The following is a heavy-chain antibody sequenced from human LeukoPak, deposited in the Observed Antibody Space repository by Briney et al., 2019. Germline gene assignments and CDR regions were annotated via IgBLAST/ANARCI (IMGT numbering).Heavy chain of an antibody. Sequence: ASVKVSCKASGYTFTSYDINWVRQATGQGLEWMGWINPNSGGTNYAQKFQGRDTMTRDTSISTAYMELSRLRSDDTAVYYCARDSFYCSSTSCLTYYPDVWGKRTTVTVSS. V-gene: IGHV1-2*02. D-gene: IGHD2-2*01. CDR1: GYTFTSYD. J-gene: IGHJ6*03. CDR3: ARDSFYCSSTSCLTYYPDV. CDR2: INPNSGGT.